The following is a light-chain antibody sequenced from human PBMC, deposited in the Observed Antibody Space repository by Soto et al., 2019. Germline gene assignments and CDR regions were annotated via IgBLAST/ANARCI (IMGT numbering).Light chain of an antibody. Sequence: QSALTQPASVSGSPGQSITISCTGTSSDVGGYNLVSWYQQYPDKAPKLMIFDVNTRPSGVSNRFSGSKSGNTASLTISGLQAEHEGDYYCSSYKSSSTLPYVFGTGTKVTVL. V-gene: IGLV2-14*01. J-gene: IGLJ1*01. CDR1: SSDVGGYNL. CDR2: DVN. CDR3: SSYKSSSTLPYV.